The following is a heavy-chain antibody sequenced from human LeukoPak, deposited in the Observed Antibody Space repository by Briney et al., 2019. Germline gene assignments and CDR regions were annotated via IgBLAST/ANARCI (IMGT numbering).Heavy chain of an antibody. Sequence: PGGSLRLSCAASGFTFSSHWMSWVRQAPGKGLEWVANIKQDGSGKYYVDSVKGRFTISRDNAKNSLYLQMNSLRAEDTAVYYCARDDDDFWSGYYQEYYFDYWGQGTLVTVSS. CDR2: IKQDGSGK. CDR1: GFTFSSHW. D-gene: IGHD3-3*01. CDR3: ARDDDDFWSGYYQEYYFDY. V-gene: IGHV3-7*01. J-gene: IGHJ4*02.